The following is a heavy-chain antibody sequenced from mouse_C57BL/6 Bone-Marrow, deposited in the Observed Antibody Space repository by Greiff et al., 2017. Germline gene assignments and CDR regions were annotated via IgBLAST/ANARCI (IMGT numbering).Heavy chain of an antibody. CDR1: GFTFSDFY. V-gene: IGHV7-1*01. D-gene: IGHD1-1*01. CDR3: ARDAGGSSPYWYFDV. CDR2: SRNKANDYTT. Sequence: EVKLMESGGGLVQSGRSLRLSCATSGFTFSDFYMEWVRQAPGKGLEWIAASRNKANDYTTEYSASVKGRFIVSRDTSQSIIYLQMNALRAEDTAIYYCARDAGGSSPYWYFDVWGTGTTVTVSS. J-gene: IGHJ1*03.